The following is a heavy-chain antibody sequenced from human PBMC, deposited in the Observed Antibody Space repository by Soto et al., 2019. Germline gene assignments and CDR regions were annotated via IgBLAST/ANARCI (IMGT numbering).Heavy chain of an antibody. CDR3: AQTEDGGRSRTPAGWFDA. D-gene: IGHD2-15*01. Sequence: QVTLKESGPVLVKPTETLTLTCTVSGFSLSNAGMGVSWIRQPPGKAPEWLAHIFSNDERRFSTSLKNRLTISKDTSNSQVVPIMTNMDPVDTGTYYCAQTEDGGRSRTPAGWFDAWGQGTLVTVSS. V-gene: IGHV2-26*01. J-gene: IGHJ5*02. CDR1: GFSLSNAGMG. CDR2: IFSNDER.